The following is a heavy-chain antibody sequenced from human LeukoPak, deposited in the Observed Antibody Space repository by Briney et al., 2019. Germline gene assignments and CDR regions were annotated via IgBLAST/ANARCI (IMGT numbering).Heavy chain of an antibody. CDR1: GGSISSATYY. Sequence: SETLSLTCTVFGGSISSATYYWGWIRQPPGKGLEWIGSIYHSGSTYYNPSLKSRVTISVDTSKNQFSLRLSSLTAADTALYYCARDRKYYYHMDVWGKGTTVTVSS. CDR3: ARDRKYYYHMDV. V-gene: IGHV4-39*07. D-gene: IGHD1-14*01. J-gene: IGHJ6*03. CDR2: IYHSGST.